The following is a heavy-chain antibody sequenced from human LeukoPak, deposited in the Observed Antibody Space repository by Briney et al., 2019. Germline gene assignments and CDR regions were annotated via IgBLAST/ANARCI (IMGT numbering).Heavy chain of an antibody. Sequence: PSETLSLTCTVSGGSISSYYWTWIRQPPGKGLEWIGYIYYSGSTNCNPSLKSRVTISVDTSKNQFSLKLSSVTAADTAVYYCVRHSRVVAFDYWGQGNLVTVSS. J-gene: IGHJ4*02. V-gene: IGHV4-59*08. CDR1: GGSISSYY. CDR3: VRHSRVVAFDY. CDR2: IYYSGST. D-gene: IGHD2-15*01.